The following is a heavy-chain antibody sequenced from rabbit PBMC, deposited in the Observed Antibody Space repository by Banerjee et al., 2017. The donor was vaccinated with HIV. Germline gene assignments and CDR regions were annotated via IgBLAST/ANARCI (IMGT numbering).Heavy chain of an antibody. CDR2: IYTGSSAYT. D-gene: IGHD1-1*01. V-gene: IGHV1S40*01. J-gene: IGHJ4*01. CDR3: ASTYDSGSDTRYFNL. Sequence: QSLEESGGDLVKPGASLTLTCKASGFDFSIYYYMCWVRQAPGKGLEWIACIYTGSSAYTFYASWAKGRFTITRSTSLNTVTLQVTSLTAADTATYFCASTYDSGSDTRYFNLWGPGTLVTVS. CDR1: GFDFSIYYY.